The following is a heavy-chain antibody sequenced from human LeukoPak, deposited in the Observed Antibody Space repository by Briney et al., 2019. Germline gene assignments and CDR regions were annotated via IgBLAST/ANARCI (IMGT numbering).Heavy chain of an antibody. V-gene: IGHV3-23*01. CDR3: AKDADDYVSYFDY. D-gene: IGHD4-17*01. J-gene: IGHJ4*02. CDR1: GFTLTTYA. Sequence: PGRSLRLSCAASGFTLTTYAMTWVRQAPGKGLEWVSGITASGPTTYYADSVKGRFTFSRDNSKNTLYLQMNSLRAEDTAVYYCAKDADDYVSYFDYWGQGTLVTVSS. CDR2: ITASGPTT.